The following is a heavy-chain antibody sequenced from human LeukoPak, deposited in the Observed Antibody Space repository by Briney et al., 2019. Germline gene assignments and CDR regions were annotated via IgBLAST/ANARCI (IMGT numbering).Heavy chain of an antibody. Sequence: GGSLRLSCAVSEFTFSHFAMHWVRQAPGKGLEWVAVVSSHGNDGYYADSVKGRFAISRDNSKNTLYLQIDSLRAEDTAIYYCTRDAYNFNDFDYWGQGTLVTVSS. J-gene: IGHJ4*02. CDR3: TRDAYNFNDFDY. CDR2: VSSHGNDG. CDR1: EFTFSHFA. V-gene: IGHV3-30*01. D-gene: IGHD5-24*01.